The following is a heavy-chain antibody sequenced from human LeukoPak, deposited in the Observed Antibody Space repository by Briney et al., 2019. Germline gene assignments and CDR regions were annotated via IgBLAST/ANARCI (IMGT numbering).Heavy chain of an antibody. J-gene: IGHJ4*02. CDR1: GYTFTDDY. CDR2: INPNSGVT. V-gene: IGHV1-2*02. Sequence: ASVKVSCKASGYTFTDDYVHWVRQAPGQGLEWMGWINPNSGVTNYAQKFQGRVTMTRDTSISTAYMELSRLRSDDTAVYYCAGARGIFGVVIYDYWGQGTLVTVSS. CDR3: AGARGIFGVVIYDY. D-gene: IGHD3-3*01.